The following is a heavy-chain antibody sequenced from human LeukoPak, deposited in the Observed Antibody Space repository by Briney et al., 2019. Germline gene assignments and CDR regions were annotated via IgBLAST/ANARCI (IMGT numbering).Heavy chain of an antibody. CDR2: IHNSGST. CDR1: GGSFSGYY. CDR3: ASVAELEIDY. J-gene: IGHJ4*02. V-gene: IGHV4-59*01. D-gene: IGHD1-1*01. Sequence: SETLSLTCAVYGGSFSGYYWSWFRQPPGKGLEWIGYIHNSGSTSYNPSLKSRVTISVHTSRNQFSLKLSSVTAADTAVYYCASVAELEIDYWGQGTLVTVSS.